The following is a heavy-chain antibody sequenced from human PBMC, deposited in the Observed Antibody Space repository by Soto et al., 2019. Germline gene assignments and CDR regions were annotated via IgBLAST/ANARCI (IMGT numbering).Heavy chain of an antibody. J-gene: IGHJ6*03. V-gene: IGHV1-69*02. CDR2: IIPILGIA. CDR1: GGTFSSYT. Sequence: QVQLVQSGAEVKKPGSSVKVSCKASGGTFSSYTISWVRQAPGQGLEWMGRIIPILGIANYAQKFQGRVTITADKSTSTAYMELSSLRSEDTAVYYWAGSGQAAAMCPYYYYYMDGWGKGTTVTVSS. CDR3: AGSGQAAAMCPYYYYYMDG. D-gene: IGHD6-25*01.